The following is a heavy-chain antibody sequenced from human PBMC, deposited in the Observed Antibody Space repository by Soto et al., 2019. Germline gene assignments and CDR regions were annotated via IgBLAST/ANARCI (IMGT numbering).Heavy chain of an antibody. CDR3: ARDVGSGTNYFDY. J-gene: IGHJ4*02. CDR1: GGSIGYNY. Sequence: SETLSLTCTFSGGSIGYNYWSWIRQSPGRGLEWIGYIYSSGSTKYSPSLKSRVTISLDTSKNQFSLKLRSVTPADTAVYYCARDVGSGTNYFDYWGQGALVT. CDR2: IYSSGST. D-gene: IGHD3-10*01. V-gene: IGHV4-59*01.